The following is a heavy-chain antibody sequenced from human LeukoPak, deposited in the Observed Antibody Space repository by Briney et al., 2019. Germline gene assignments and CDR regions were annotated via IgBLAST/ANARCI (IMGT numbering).Heavy chain of an antibody. J-gene: IGHJ2*01. D-gene: IGHD5-18*01. CDR1: GFTFSDIG. Sequence: PGGSLRLSCAASGFTFSDIGMHWVRQGPGKGLEWLAFIPYHANYEYYADSMKGRATISRDNSKNTLYLQMNYLRPEDTAVYYCAKGRATAVANWYLGHWGRGTLVIVSS. CDR2: IPYHANYE. V-gene: IGHV3-30*02. CDR3: AKGRATAVANWYLGH.